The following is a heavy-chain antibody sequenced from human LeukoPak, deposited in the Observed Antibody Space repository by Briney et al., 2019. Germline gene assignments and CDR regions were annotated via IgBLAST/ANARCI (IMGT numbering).Heavy chain of an antibody. D-gene: IGHD3-10*01. Sequence: SGPTLLKPTPTLTLTCTFSGFSLSTSGVGVGWIRQPPGKALEWLALIYWDDDKRYSPSLKSRLTITKDTSKNQVVLTMTNMDPVDTATYYCAHRIPFGDLSYYFDYWGQGTLVTVSS. CDR1: GFSLSTSGVG. V-gene: IGHV2-5*02. CDR3: AHRIPFGDLSYYFDY. CDR2: IYWDDDK. J-gene: IGHJ4*02.